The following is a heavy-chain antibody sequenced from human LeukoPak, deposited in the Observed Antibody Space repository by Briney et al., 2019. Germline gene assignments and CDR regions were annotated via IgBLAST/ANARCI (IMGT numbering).Heavy chain of an antibody. Sequence: GGSLRLSCAASGFTFSSYSMNWVRQAPGKGLEWVSYISSSSSTIYYADSVKGRFTISRDNSKNSLYLQMNSLRAEDTAVYYCARGHYYDSRKYFDYWGQGTLVTVSS. CDR1: GFTFSSYS. J-gene: IGHJ4*02. CDR3: ARGHYYDSRKYFDY. CDR2: ISSSSSTI. D-gene: IGHD3-22*01. V-gene: IGHV3-48*01.